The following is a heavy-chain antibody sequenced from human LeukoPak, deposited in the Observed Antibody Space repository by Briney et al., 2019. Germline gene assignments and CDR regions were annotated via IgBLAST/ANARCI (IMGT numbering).Heavy chain of an antibody. CDR2: IYTSGST. J-gene: IGHJ6*04. CDR1: GGSISSGSYY. V-gene: IGHV4-61*02. Sequence: PSETLSLTCTVSGGSISSGSYYWSWIRQPAGKGLEWIGRIYTSGSTNYNPSLKSRVTISVDTSKNQFSLKLSSVTAADTAVYYCARGNYPWGKVTTVTVSS. CDR3: ARGNYP. D-gene: IGHD1-7*01.